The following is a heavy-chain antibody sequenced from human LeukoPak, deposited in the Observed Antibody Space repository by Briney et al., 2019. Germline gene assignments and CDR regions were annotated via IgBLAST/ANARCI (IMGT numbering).Heavy chain of an antibody. D-gene: IGHD3-10*01. J-gene: IGHJ6*02. V-gene: IGHV4-31*03. Sequence: SETLSLTCTVSGGSISSGGYYWSWIRQHPGKGLEWIGYIYYGGSTYNPSLKSRVTISVDTSKNQFFLKLSSVTAADTAVYYCARYSGNPSYYGMDVWGQGTTVTVSS. CDR2: IYYGGST. CDR1: GGSISSGGYY. CDR3: ARYSGNPSYYGMDV.